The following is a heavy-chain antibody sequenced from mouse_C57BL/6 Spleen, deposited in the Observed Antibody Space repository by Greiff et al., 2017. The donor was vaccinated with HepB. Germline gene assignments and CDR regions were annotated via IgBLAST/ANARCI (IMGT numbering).Heavy chain of an antibody. V-gene: IGHV1-50*01. Sequence: QVQLQQPGAELVKPGASVKLSCKASGYTFTSYWMQWVKQRPGQGLEWIGEIDPSDSYTNYNQKFKGKATLTVDTSSSTAYMQLSSLTSEDSAVYYCARGRGSSDGGYAMDYWGQGTSVTVSS. CDR2: IDPSDSYT. J-gene: IGHJ4*01. CDR3: ARGRGSSDGGYAMDY. D-gene: IGHD1-1*01. CDR1: GYTFTSYW.